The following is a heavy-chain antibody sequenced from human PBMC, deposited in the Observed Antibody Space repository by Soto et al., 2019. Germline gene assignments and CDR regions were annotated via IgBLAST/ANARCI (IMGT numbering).Heavy chain of an antibody. CDR1: GASIINYY. CDR3: ARDLYRKTPMIVFVY. J-gene: IGHJ4*02. D-gene: IGHD3-22*01. V-gene: IGHV4-59*12. Sequence: PSETLSLTCTVSGASIINYYWAWIRQSPGGGLESIGYVSNTATTTYNPSLKNRVTMSVDTSKNQFSLKLSSVSAADSAVYYCARDLYRKTPMIVFVYWGQGIQVTVSS. CDR2: VSNTATT.